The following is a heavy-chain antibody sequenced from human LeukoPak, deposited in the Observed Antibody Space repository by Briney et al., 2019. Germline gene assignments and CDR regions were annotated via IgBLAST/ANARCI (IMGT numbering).Heavy chain of an antibody. V-gene: IGHV1-69*05. CDR2: IIPIFGTA. CDR1: GYTFTSYG. CDR3: ARARSPSSGYLLRDHNWFDP. J-gene: IGHJ5*02. Sequence: SVKASCKASGYTFTSYGISWVRQAPGQGLEWMGGIIPIFGTANYAQKFQGRVTITTDESTSTAYMELSSLRSEDTAVYYCARARSPSSGYLLRDHNWFDPWGQGTLVTVSS. D-gene: IGHD3-22*01.